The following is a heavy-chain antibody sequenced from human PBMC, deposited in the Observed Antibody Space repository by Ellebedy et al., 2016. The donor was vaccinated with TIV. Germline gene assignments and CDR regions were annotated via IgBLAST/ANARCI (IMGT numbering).Heavy chain of an antibody. CDR1: GFTFSSYA. J-gene: IGHJ4*02. V-gene: IGHV3-30-3*01. CDR2: ISYDGSEK. D-gene: IGHD3-16*01. Sequence: GESLKISCTVSGFTFSSYAIHWVRLAPGKGLEWVTLISYDGSEKYNADSVKGRFTISRDNSKNTVYLQMNSLRVDDTAVYYCVTWGQSYGRWGQGSLVTISS. CDR3: VTWGQSYGR.